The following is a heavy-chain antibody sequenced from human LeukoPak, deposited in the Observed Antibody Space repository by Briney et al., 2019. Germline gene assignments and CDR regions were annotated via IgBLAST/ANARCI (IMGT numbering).Heavy chain of an antibody. CDR1: GYTFTSYG. D-gene: IGHD3-10*01. V-gene: IGHV1-18*01. CDR3: ARRVRYYYGSGSYYEYYFDY. Sequence: GASVKVSCKASGYTFTSYGISWVRQAPGQGLEWMGWISAYNGNTNYAQKLQGRVTMTTDTSTSTAYMELRSLRSDDTAVYYCARRVRYYYGSGSYYEYYFDYWGQGTLDTVSS. CDR2: ISAYNGNT. J-gene: IGHJ4*02.